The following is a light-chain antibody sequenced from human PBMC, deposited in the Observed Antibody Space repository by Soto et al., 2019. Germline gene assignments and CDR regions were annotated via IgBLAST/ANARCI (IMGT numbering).Light chain of an antibody. CDR1: SSDVGGYNY. Sequence: QSALTQPPSASGSPGQSVTISCTGASSDVGGYNYVSWYLQHPGKAPKLMIYEVSERPSGVPDRFSGSKSGNTASLTVSGLQAEDEADYYCSSYAGSNNVIFGGGTKVTVL. CDR2: EVS. CDR3: SSYAGSNNVI. J-gene: IGLJ2*01. V-gene: IGLV2-8*01.